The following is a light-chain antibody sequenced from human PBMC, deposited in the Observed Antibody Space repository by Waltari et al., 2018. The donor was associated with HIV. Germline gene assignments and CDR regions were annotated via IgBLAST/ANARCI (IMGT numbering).Light chain of an antibody. CDR1: SSNIGSNS. CDR3: AAWDDSLSGHVV. V-gene: IGLV1-47*01. CDR2: RNN. J-gene: IGLJ2*01. Sequence: QSVLTQPPSASGTPGQRVTISCSGSSSNIGSNSVYWYQQLPGTAPKLLSYRNNQRPSGVPDRFSGSKSGTSASLAISGLRSEDEADYYCAAWDDSLSGHVVFGGGTKLTVL.